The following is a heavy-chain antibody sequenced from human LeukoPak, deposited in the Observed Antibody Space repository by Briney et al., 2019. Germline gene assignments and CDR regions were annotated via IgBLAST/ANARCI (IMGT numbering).Heavy chain of an antibody. Sequence: SETLSLTCTVSGGSISSSSYYWGWIRQPPGKGLEWIGSIYYSGSTYYNPSLKSRVTISVDTSKNQFSLKLSSVTAADTAVYYCARGAPFDYWGQGTLVTVSS. CDR3: ARGAPFDY. CDR1: GGSISSSSYY. CDR2: IYYSGST. J-gene: IGHJ4*02. V-gene: IGHV4-39*01.